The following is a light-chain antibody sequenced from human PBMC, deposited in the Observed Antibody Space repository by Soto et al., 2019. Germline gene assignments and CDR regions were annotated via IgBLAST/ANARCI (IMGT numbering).Light chain of an antibody. J-gene: IGLJ1*01. V-gene: IGLV2-14*01. CDR3: SSYTNINTRACV. CDR1: SGDIGSYNR. Sequence: QSALTQPASVSGSPGQSITISCTGTSGDIGSYNRVSLYQQHPGKAPKLIIYEVTDRPSGVSNRFSGSKSGNTASLTISGLQAEDEAEYYCSSYTNINTRACVFGTGTKGTVL. CDR2: EVT.